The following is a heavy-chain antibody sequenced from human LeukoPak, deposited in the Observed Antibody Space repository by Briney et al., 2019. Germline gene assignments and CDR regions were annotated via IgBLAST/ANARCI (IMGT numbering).Heavy chain of an antibody. CDR3: ARDPEPCGGDCYSTFDY. CDR2: ISYDGSNK. V-gene: IGHV3-30-3*01. Sequence: GGSLRLSCAASGFTFSSYAMHWVRQAPGKGLEWVAVISYDGSNKYYADSVKGRFTISRDNSKNTLYLQMNSLRAEDTAVYYCARDPEPCGGDCYSTFDYWGQGTLVTVSS. D-gene: IGHD2-21*01. CDR1: GFTFSSYA. J-gene: IGHJ4*02.